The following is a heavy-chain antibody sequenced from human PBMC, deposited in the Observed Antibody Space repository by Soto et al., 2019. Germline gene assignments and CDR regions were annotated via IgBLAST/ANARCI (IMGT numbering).Heavy chain of an antibody. CDR1: GGSISSSSYY. V-gene: IGHV4-39*01. CDR3: ARHGGVAVAGKTPGDYYYYYYMDV. D-gene: IGHD6-19*01. Sequence: SETLSLTCTVSGGSISSSSYYWGWIRQPPGKGLEWIGSIYYSGSTYYNPSLKSRVTISVDTSKNQFSLKLSSVTAADTAVYYCARHGGVAVAGKTPGDYYYYYYMDVWGKGTTVTVSS. CDR2: IYYSGST. J-gene: IGHJ6*03.